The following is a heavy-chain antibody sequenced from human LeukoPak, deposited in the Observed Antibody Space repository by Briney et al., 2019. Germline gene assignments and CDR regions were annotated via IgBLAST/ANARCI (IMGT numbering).Heavy chain of an antibody. CDR3: ARDPTLLLWFGEFNFDY. D-gene: IGHD3-10*01. CDR1: GFTFSSYS. CDR2: ISSSSSYI. J-gene: IGHJ4*02. Sequence: PGGSLRLSCAASGFTFSSYSMNWVRQAPGKGLEWVSSISSSSSYIYYADSVKGRFTISRDNAKNSLYLQMNSLRAEDTAVYYCARDPTLLLWFGEFNFDYWGQGTLVTVSS. V-gene: IGHV3-21*01.